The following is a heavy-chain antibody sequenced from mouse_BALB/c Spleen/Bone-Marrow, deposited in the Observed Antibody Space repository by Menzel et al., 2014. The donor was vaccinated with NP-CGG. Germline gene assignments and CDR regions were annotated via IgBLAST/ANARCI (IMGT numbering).Heavy chain of an antibody. CDR2: IDPYYGGT. J-gene: IGHJ4*01. Sequence: VHVKQSGPELEKPGASVKISCKASGYSFTGYNMNWVKQSNGKSLEWIGDIDPYYGGTSYNQKLKDKATLTVDKSSSTAYIQLKSLTSEDSAVYYCAISVSLRAMDYWGQGTSVTVSS. CDR3: AISVSLRAMDY. D-gene: IGHD1-1*01. CDR1: GYSFTGYN. V-gene: IGHV1-39*01.